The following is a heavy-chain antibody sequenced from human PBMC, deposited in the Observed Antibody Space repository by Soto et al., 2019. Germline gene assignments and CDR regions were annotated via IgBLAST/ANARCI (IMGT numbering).Heavy chain of an antibody. CDR1: GYTFTGYY. Sequence: ASVKVSCKASGYTFTGYYMHWVRQAPGQGLEWMGWINPNSGGTNYAQKFQGWVTMTRDTSISTAYMELSRLRSDDTAVYYCARAPTVTTRFGTWFDPWGQGTLVTVSS. V-gene: IGHV1-2*04. CDR2: INPNSGGT. J-gene: IGHJ5*02. CDR3: ARAPTVTTRFGTWFDP. D-gene: IGHD4-17*01.